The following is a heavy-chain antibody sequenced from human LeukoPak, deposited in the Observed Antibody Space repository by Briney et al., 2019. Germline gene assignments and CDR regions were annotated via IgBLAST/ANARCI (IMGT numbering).Heavy chain of an antibody. J-gene: IGHJ3*02. D-gene: IGHD3-22*01. CDR3: ACLTTADAFDI. CDR2: IYDSGST. CDR1: GGSISSYY. V-gene: IGHV4-59*01. Sequence: SETLSLTCTVSGGSISSYYWSWIRQPPGEGLEWIGYIYDSGSTNYNPSLKSRVTISVDTSKNQFSLKLSSVTAADTAVYYCACLTTADAFDIWGQGTMVTVSS.